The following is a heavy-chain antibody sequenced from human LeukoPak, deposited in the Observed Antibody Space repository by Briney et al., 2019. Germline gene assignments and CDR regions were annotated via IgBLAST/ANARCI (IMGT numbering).Heavy chain of an antibody. J-gene: IGHJ4*02. D-gene: IGHD3-16*02. CDR3: ARVVSTITFGGVIGGGGFDY. V-gene: IGHV1-18*04. Sequence: ASVKVSCKASGYTFTSYGISWVRQAPGQGLEWMGWISAYNGNTNYAQKLQGRVTMTTDTSTSTAYMELRSLRSDDTGVYYCARVVSTITFGGVIGGGGFDYWGQGTLVTVSS. CDR2: ISAYNGNT. CDR1: GYTFTSYG.